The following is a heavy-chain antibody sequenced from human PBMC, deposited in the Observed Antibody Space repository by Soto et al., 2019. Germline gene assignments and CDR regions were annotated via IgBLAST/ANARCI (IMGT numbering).Heavy chain of an antibody. CDR3: ATSKADSSVYEGYFQH. CDR1: GYTLTELS. CDR2: FDPEDGET. V-gene: IGHV1-24*01. Sequence: ASVKVSCKVSGYTLTELSMHWVRQAPGKGLEWMGGFDPEDGETIYAQKFQGRVTMTEDTSTDTAYMELSSLRSEDTAVYYCATSKADSSVYEGYFQHWGQGTLVTVS. D-gene: IGHD3-22*01. J-gene: IGHJ1*01.